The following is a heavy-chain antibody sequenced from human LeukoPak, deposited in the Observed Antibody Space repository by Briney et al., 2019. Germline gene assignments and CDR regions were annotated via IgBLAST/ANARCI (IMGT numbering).Heavy chain of an antibody. D-gene: IGHD1-1*01. CDR3: ARDSVTGKDY. CDR2: IYYSGST. Sequence: SETLSLTCTVFGGSISSGGYYWSWIRQHPGKGLEWIGYIYYSGSTYYNPSLKSRVTISVDTSKNQFSLKLSSVTAADTAVYYCARDSVTGKDYWGQGTLVTVSS. V-gene: IGHV4-31*03. J-gene: IGHJ4*02. CDR1: GGSISSGGYY.